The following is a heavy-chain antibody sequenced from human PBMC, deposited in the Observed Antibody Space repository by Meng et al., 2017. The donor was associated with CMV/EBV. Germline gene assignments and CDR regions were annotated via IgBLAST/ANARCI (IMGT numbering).Heavy chain of an antibody. Sequence: SETLSLTCTVSGYSISSGYYWGWTRQPPGKGLEWIGSIYHSGSTYYNPSLKSRVTITVDTSKNQFSLKLSSVTAADTAVYYCATDSSGYYDYWGQGTLVTVSS. V-gene: IGHV4-38-2*02. D-gene: IGHD3-22*01. J-gene: IGHJ4*02. CDR3: ATDSSGYYDY. CDR2: IYHSGST. CDR1: GYSISSGYY.